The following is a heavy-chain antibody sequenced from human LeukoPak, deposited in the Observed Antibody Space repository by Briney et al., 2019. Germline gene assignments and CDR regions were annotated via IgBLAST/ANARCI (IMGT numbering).Heavy chain of an antibody. V-gene: IGHV4-39*07. CDR1: GGSISSISYY. Sequence: SETLSRTCTVSGGSISSISYYWGWIRQPPGKGLGWIGSIYYSGSTYYNPYLKSRVTISVDTSKNQFSPKLSSVTAADTAVYYCARDSLVRAYDGSGTGDYWGQGTLVTVSS. D-gene: IGHD3-22*01. CDR2: IYYSGST. J-gene: IGHJ4*02. CDR3: ARDSLVRAYDGSGTGDY.